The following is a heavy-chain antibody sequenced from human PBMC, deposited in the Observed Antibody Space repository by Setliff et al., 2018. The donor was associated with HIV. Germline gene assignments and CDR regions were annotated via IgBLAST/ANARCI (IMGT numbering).Heavy chain of an antibody. V-gene: IGHV1-3*01. CDR1: GYRFTGFA. CDR2: INAGTGNT. D-gene: IGHD5-18*01. Sequence: GASVKVSCKASGYRFTGFAIHWVRQAPGQRFEWMGWINAGTGNTKYSQKSQDRVTISRDIHANTAYMELSSLRSEDTAIYYCARSLREYSYGSPDYWGPGTLVTVSS. J-gene: IGHJ4*02. CDR3: ARSLREYSYGSPDY.